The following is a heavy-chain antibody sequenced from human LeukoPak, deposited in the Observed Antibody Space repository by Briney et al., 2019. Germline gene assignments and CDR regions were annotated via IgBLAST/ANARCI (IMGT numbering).Heavy chain of an antibody. V-gene: IGHV3-53*01. Sequence: GGSLRLSCAASGFTFSSYWMSWVRQAPGKGLEWVSVMYSGGSTYYADSVKGRFTISRDNSKNTLYLQMNSLRAEDTAVYYCAREVSYAFNFWGQGTMVTVSS. J-gene: IGHJ3*01. D-gene: IGHD1-14*01. CDR1: GFTFSSYW. CDR2: MYSGGST. CDR3: AREVSYAFNF.